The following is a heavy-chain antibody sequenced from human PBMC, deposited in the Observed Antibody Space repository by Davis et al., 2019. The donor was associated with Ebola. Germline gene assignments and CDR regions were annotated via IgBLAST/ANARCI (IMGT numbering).Heavy chain of an antibody. D-gene: IGHD2-15*01. Sequence: GGSLRLSCSASGFTFSSYAMHWVLQAPGKGLESVSRISTNGETTYYAESVKGRFTISRDNSKGTLYLQMRSLRTDDTAVYYCVKDRFTVVVVHGGFDYWGRGTQVTVSS. J-gene: IGHJ4*02. CDR1: GFTFSSYA. CDR2: ISTNGETT. V-gene: IGHV3-64D*06. CDR3: VKDRFTVVVVHGGFDY.